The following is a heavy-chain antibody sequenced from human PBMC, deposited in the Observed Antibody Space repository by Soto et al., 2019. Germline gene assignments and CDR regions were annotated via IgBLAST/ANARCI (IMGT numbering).Heavy chain of an antibody. Sequence: SETLSLTCTVSGGSIGSSTYYWAWIRQPPGKGLEWIGSIYYSGSTFYNPSLKSRVTISVDTSKNQFSLKLSSVTAADTAVYYCARVYDFWSGGNWFDPWGQGTLVTVSS. CDR2: IYYSGST. D-gene: IGHD3-3*01. V-gene: IGHV4-39*01. CDR1: GGSIGSSTYY. J-gene: IGHJ5*02. CDR3: ARVYDFWSGGNWFDP.